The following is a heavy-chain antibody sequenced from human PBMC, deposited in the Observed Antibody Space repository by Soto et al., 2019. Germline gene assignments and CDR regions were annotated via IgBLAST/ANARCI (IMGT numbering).Heavy chain of an antibody. D-gene: IGHD2-8*01. CDR1: GGSISSYY. CDR2: IYYSGST. CDR3: ARSPLMGVAFDP. Sequence: TSETLSLTCTVSGGSISSYYWSWIRQPPGKGLEWIGYIYYSGSTNYNPSLKSRVTITRDTSASTAYMELSSLRSEDTAVYYCARSPLMGVAFDPWGQGTLVTVSS. V-gene: IGHV4-59*01. J-gene: IGHJ5*02.